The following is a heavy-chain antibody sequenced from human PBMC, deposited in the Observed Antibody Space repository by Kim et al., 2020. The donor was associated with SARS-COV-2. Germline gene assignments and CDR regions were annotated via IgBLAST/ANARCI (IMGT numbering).Heavy chain of an antibody. V-gene: IGHV4-34*01. CDR2: INHSGST. J-gene: IGHJ5*02. Sequence: SETLSLTCAVYGGSFSGYYWSWIRQPPGKGLEWIGEINHSGSTNYNPSLKSRVTISVDTSKNQFSLKLSSVTAADTAVYYCARGLWFDPWGQGTLVTVSS. CDR3: ARGLWFDP. CDR1: GGSFSGYY.